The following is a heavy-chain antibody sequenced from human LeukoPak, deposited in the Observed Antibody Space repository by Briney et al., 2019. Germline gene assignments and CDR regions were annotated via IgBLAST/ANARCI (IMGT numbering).Heavy chain of an antibody. CDR2: MSNDGRTI. Sequence: GGSLRLSCAASGITFSSTWMHWVRQAPGKGLVWVSRMSNDGRTINYADSVKGRFTISRDHAKNMLYLQMSSLRVEDTAIYYCARGPIPDYWGQGTLVTVSS. V-gene: IGHV3-74*01. J-gene: IGHJ4*02. CDR1: GITFSSTW. CDR3: ARGPIPDY. D-gene: IGHD2-2*02.